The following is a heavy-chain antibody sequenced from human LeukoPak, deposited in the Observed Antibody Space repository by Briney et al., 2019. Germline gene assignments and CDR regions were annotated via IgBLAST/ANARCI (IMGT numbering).Heavy chain of an antibody. J-gene: IGHJ5*02. CDR2: IYYSGST. D-gene: IGHD1-26*01. CDR3: ARAPPLVGLTSNWFDP. Sequence: PSETLSLTCTVSGGSISSSSYYWGWIRQPPGKGLEWIGSIYYSGSTYYNPSLKSRVTISVDTSKNQFSLKLSSVTAADTAVYYCARAPPLVGLTSNWFDPWGPGTLVTVSS. CDR1: GGSISSSSYY. V-gene: IGHV4-39*07.